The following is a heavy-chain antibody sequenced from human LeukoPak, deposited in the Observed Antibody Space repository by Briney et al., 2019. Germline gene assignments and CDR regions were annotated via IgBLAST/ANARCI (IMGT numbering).Heavy chain of an antibody. CDR3: ARGAYHCSSTTCYPVD. D-gene: IGHD2-2*01. V-gene: IGHV3-21*01. CDR1: GFSFSSYS. J-gene: IGHJ4*02. Sequence: PGGSLRLSCAASGFSFSSYSMNWVRQAPGKGLEWVSSISSGSSYIYYADSVKGRFTISRDNAKNSLYLQMNSLRAEDTAVYYCARGAYHCSSTTCYPVDWGQGTLVTVS. CDR2: ISSGSSYI.